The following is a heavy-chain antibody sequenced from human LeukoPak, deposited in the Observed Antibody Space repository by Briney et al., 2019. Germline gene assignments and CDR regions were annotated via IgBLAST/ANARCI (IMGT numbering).Heavy chain of an antibody. V-gene: IGHV1-24*01. J-gene: IGHJ6*04. CDR2: FDPEDGET. Sequence: ASVKVSCKVSGYTLTELSMHWMRQAPGKGLEWMGGFDPEDGETIYAQKFQGRVTMTEDTSTDTAYMELSSLRSEDTAVYYCASPSRYSGYNHYGMDVGGKGTTVTVSS. CDR1: GYTLTELS. D-gene: IGHD5-12*01. CDR3: ASPSRYSGYNHYGMDV.